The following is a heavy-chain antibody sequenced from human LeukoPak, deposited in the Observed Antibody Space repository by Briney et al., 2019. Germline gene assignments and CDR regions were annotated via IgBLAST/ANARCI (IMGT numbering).Heavy chain of an antibody. CDR1: GYIFTNYG. J-gene: IGHJ5*02. CDR3: ATTKGSWFDP. CDR2: VSAYDANT. Sequence: ASVKVSCKASGYIFTNYGISWVRQAPGQGLEWMGWVSAYDANTNYAQKLQGRPTMTTDTSTSTAYMELRSLRSDDTAVYYCATTKGSWFDPWGQGTLVTVSS. V-gene: IGHV1-18*01. D-gene: IGHD3-10*01.